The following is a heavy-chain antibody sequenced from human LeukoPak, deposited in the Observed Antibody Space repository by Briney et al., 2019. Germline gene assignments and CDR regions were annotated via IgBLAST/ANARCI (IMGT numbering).Heavy chain of an antibody. CDR1: GFSFSDYA. Sequence: PGGFLRLSCAASGFSFSDYAMSWVRQAPGKGLEWVSGFSESFSGSGGKTHSADSVKGRFTISRDNSKKMLYLQMNSLRGDDTAVYFCAKGKINHEGAFDIWGQGTLVTVSS. CDR3: AKGKINHEGAFDI. CDR2: FSESFSGSGGKT. V-gene: IGHV3-23*01. J-gene: IGHJ3*02.